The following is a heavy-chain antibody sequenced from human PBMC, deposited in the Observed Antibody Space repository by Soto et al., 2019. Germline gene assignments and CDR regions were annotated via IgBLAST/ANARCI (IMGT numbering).Heavy chain of an antibody. J-gene: IGHJ5*02. CDR1: GLTFSSNW. CDR2: IKQDGNEK. CDR3: ARVVGAPNWFDP. V-gene: IGHV3-7*04. Sequence: EVQLVESGGGLVQPGGSLRLSCAASGLTFSSNWMSWVRQAPGRGLECVANIKQDGNEKYYVDSVKGRFTISRDNAKNSLYLQMNSLRAEDTAVDYCARVVGAPNWFDPWGQGTLVTVSS. D-gene: IGHD1-26*01.